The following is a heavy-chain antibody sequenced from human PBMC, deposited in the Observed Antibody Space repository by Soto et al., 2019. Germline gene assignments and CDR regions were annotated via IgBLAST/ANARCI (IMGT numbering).Heavy chain of an antibody. J-gene: IGHJ4*02. V-gene: IGHV3-53*01. D-gene: IGHD1-7*01. CDR1: GFTVSSNY. CDR3: ARYNWNYQAIDY. CDR2: IYSGGST. Sequence: GSLRLSCAASGFTVSSNYMSWVRQAPGKGLEWVSVIYSGGSTYYADSVKGRFTISRDNSKNTLYLQMNSLRAEDTAVYYCARYNWNYQAIDYWGQGTLVTVSS.